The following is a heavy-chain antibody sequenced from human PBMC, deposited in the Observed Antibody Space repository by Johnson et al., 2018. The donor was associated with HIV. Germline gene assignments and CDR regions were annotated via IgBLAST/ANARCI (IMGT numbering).Heavy chain of an antibody. Sequence: EVQVVESGGGLIQPGGSLRLSCTASGLTVSSNYMSWVRQAPGKGLEWVSVIYSGGTTYHADSVKGRFTISRDNSKNTLYLQMNSLRAEDTAVYYCAKDRLYSGSYSDSCDIWGQGTMVTVSS. D-gene: IGHD1-26*01. CDR1: GLTVSSNY. J-gene: IGHJ3*02. CDR2: IYSGGTT. CDR3: AKDRLYSGSYSDSCDI. V-gene: IGHV3-66*03.